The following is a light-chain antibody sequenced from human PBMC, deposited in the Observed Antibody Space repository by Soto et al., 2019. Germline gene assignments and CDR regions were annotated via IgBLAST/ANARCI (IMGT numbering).Light chain of an antibody. CDR3: QQYNSSWT. V-gene: IGKV1-5*01. Sequence: DIQMTQSPSTLSASVGDRVTITCRASQSISSWLAWYQQKPGKAPKLLIYDASSLESGVPSRFSGSGSGTEFTLTISSLQPDDFATYYCQQYNSSWTFRQGTKVEIK. CDR1: QSISSW. CDR2: DAS. J-gene: IGKJ1*01.